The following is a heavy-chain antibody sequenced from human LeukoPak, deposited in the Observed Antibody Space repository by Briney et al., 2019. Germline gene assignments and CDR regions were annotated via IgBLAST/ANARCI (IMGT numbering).Heavy chain of an antibody. CDR3: AVCIDDAFDI. V-gene: IGHV4-61*02. J-gene: IGHJ3*02. CDR2: IYTSGST. Sequence: PSQTLSLTCTVAGGSISSGSCYWSWIRQPAGKGLEWIGRIYTSGSTNYNPSLKSRVTISVDTSKNQFSLKLSSVTAADTAVYYCAVCIDDAFDIWGQGTMVTVSS. CDR1: GGSISSGSCY. D-gene: IGHD2-21*01.